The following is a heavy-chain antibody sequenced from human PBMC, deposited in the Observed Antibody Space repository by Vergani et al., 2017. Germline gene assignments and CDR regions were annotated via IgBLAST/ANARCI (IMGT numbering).Heavy chain of an antibody. CDR2: VSGSSATP. CDR1: GFSFPGYA. D-gene: IGHD5-12*01. CDR3: TKGSRGYTGYFFDY. V-gene: IGHV3-23*01. J-gene: IGHJ4*02. Sequence: EVQLLESGGGLVQPGGSLRLSCEASGFSFPGYAMSWVRQAPGKGLEWVSSVSGSSATPYYAGSLKGRFIISRDNSKNTLHLQMNSLRADDPAVYYCTKGSRGYTGYFFDYWGQGTLATVSS.